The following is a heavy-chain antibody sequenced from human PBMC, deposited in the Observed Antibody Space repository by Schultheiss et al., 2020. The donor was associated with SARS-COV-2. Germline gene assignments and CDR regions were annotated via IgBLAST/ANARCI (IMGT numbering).Heavy chain of an antibody. D-gene: IGHD3-10*01. CDR3: ARDLYYYGSGSADAFDI. V-gene: IGHV1-18*01. CDR1: GGTFSSYA. Sequence: ASVKVSCKASGGTFSSYAISWVRQAPGQGLEWMGWISAYNGNTNYAQKLQGRVTMTTDTSTSTAYMELRSLRSDDTAVYYCARDLYYYGSGSADAFDIWGQGTMVTVSS. CDR2: ISAYNGNT. J-gene: IGHJ3*02.